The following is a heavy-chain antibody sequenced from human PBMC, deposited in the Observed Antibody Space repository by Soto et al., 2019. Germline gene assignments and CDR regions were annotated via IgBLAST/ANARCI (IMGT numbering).Heavy chain of an antibody. J-gene: IGHJ4*02. Sequence: QVQLVESGGGVVQPGRSLRLSCAASGFTFSSYAMHWVRQAPGKGLEWVAVISYDGSNKYYADSVKGRFTISRDNSKNTLYLQMNSLRAEDTAVYYCARGQPYSDTVVDYFDYWGQGTLVTVSS. CDR1: GFTFSSYA. V-gene: IGHV3-30-3*01. CDR3: ARGQPYSDTVVDYFDY. CDR2: ISYDGSNK. D-gene: IGHD4-17*01.